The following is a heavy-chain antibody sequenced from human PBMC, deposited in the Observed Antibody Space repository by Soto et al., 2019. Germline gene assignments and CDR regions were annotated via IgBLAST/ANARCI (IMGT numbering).Heavy chain of an antibody. J-gene: IGHJ4*02. CDR2: VKQDGSEK. CDR3: VTHSFDNLSAVDS. V-gene: IGHV3-7*01. Sequence: PGGSLRLSCVTSGFTFNDYWMAWVRQSPGKGLEWVASVKQDGSEKFYMDSVKGRFTISRDNAKNSVDLQMNSLRADDTALYYCVTHSFDNLSAVDSWGQGTLVTVSS. CDR1: GFTFNDYW. D-gene: IGHD5-18*01.